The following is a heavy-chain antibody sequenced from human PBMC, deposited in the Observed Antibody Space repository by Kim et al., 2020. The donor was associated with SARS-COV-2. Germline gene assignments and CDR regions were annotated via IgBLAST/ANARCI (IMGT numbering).Heavy chain of an antibody. CDR2: FDPEDGET. CDR1: GYTLTELS. J-gene: IGHJ6*02. Sequence: ASVKVSCKVSGYTLTELSMHWVRQAPGKGLEWMGGFDPEDGETIYAQKFQGRVTMTEDTSTDTAYMELSSLRSEDTAVYYCATDQGGSGWSDYYYYYGMDVWGQGTTVTVSS. CDR3: ATDQGGSGWSDYYYYYGMDV. D-gene: IGHD3-3*01. V-gene: IGHV1-24*01.